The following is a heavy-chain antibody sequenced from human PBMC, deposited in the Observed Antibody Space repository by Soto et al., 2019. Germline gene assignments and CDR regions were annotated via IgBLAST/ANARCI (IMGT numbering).Heavy chain of an antibody. V-gene: IGHV3-21*01. J-gene: IGHJ3*02. D-gene: IGHD1-26*01. CDR3: ARETKNSHTLAFDI. CDR1: GFTFSSYS. CDR2: ISSSSSYI. Sequence: EVQLVESGGGLVKPGGSLRLSCAASGFTFSSYSMNWVRQAPGKGLECVSSISSSSSYIYYADSVKGRFTISRDNAKNSLYLQMNSLRAEDTAVYYCARETKNSHTLAFDIWGQGTMVTVSS.